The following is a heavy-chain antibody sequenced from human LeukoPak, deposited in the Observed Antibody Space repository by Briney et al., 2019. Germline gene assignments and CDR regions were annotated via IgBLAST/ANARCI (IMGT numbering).Heavy chain of an antibody. V-gene: IGHV4-34*01. J-gene: IGHJ5*02. D-gene: IGHD2-15*01. CDR2: INHSGST. CDR3: ARHVRIVVVAARDNWFDP. CDR1: GGSFSGYY. Sequence: SETLSLTCAVYGGSFSGYYWSWIRQPPGKGLEWIGEINHSGSTNYNPSLKSRVTISVDTSKNQFSLKLSSVTAADTAVYYCARHVRIVVVAARDNWFDPWGQGTLVTVSS.